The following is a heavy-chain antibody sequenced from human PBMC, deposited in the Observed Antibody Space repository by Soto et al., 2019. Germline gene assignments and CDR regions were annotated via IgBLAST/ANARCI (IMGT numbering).Heavy chain of an antibody. V-gene: IGHV1-18*01. Sequence: QVQLVQSGAEVKKPGASVKVSCKASGYTFTSYGISWVRQAPGQGLEWMGWISAYNGNTNYAQKLQGRVTMTTDTXTNXAYMELRSLRSDDTAVYYCARDRPIAVAGENWFDPWGQGTLVTVSS. CDR2: ISAYNGNT. CDR3: ARDRPIAVAGENWFDP. J-gene: IGHJ5*02. D-gene: IGHD6-19*01. CDR1: GYTFTSYG.